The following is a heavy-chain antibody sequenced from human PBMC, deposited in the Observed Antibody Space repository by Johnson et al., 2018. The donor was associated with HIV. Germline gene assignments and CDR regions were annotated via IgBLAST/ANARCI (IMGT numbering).Heavy chain of an antibody. V-gene: IGHV3-7*05. J-gene: IGHJ3*02. CDR1: GFTFTNYW. CDR3: ARLRTGYNWYMKTFDI. CDR2: IKEDESEK. D-gene: IGHD1-1*01. Sequence: VQLVESGGGVVQPGGSLRLSCVVSGFTFTNYWMAWVRQAPGKGLEWVANIKEDESEKYYLGSVRGRFTISRDNAQKSLYLQMTSLRAEDSALYYCARLRTGYNWYMKTFDIWGQGTMVTVSS.